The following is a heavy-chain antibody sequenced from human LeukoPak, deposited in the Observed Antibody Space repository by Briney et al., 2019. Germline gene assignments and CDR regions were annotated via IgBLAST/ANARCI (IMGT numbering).Heavy chain of an antibody. CDR1: GYNFITYW. D-gene: IGHD1/OR15-1a*01. V-gene: IGHV5-51*01. CDR3: VRGGGEQQVDS. CDR2: ICPGDSDI. J-gene: IGHJ4*02. Sequence: GESLKISCTGSGYNFITYWIAWVRQVPGKGLEWMGIICPGDSDIRYSPSFRGQVTISADKSISTAFLQWSSLKASDTAMYYCVRGGGEQQVDSWGQGTRVTVPS.